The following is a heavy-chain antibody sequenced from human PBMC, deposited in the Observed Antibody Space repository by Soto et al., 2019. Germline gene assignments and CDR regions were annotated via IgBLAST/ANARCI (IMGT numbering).Heavy chain of an antibody. CDR1: GFTFSNYA. D-gene: IGHD2-15*01. J-gene: IGHJ4*01. V-gene: IGHV3-64D*06. CDR2: ITSDGDST. CDR3: VKGNQLLRYYFEF. Sequence: PGGSLRLSCSVSGFTFSNYAMHWVRQAPGKGLEYVSGITSDGDSTWHADSVKDRFTISRDNSKNTLFLQMSSLRVEDTAIYFCVKGNQLLRYYFEFWGPGTLVPASS.